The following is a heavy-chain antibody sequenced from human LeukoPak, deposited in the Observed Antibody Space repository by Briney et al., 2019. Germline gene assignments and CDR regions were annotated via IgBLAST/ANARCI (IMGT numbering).Heavy chain of an antibody. Sequence: SETLSLTCTVCGGSISNYYWSWIRQPAGKGLEWIGRKYARGSSNYNPPVQSRVTMSVDTSKNQFSLKLRSVTAADTAVYYCARGRYCSADICTGGDSFDIWGQGTMVSVSP. CDR3: ARGRYCSADICTGGDSFDI. J-gene: IGHJ3*02. D-gene: IGHD2-15*01. V-gene: IGHV4-4*07. CDR1: GGSISNYY. CDR2: KYARGSS.